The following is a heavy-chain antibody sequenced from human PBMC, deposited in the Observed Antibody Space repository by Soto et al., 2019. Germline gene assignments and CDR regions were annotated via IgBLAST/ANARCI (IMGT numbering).Heavy chain of an antibody. CDR1: GFTFNTHA. J-gene: IGHJ6*02. CDR2: ISGDGETT. D-gene: IGHD3-16*01. V-gene: IGHV3-23*01. CDR3: VKVWGINKCPCMDV. Sequence: EVQVLESGGGLLQPGGSLRLSCVASGFTFNTHAMTWVRQGPGMGLEWTSSISGDGETTYYADSVKGRFTVSRDNSKNPLYLQMTSLRVEDTATYFCVKVWGINKCPCMDVWGQWTTVTVSS.